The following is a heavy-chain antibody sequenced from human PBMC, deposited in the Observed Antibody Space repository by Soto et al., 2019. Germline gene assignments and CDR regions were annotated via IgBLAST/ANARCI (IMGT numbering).Heavy chain of an antibody. D-gene: IGHD5-18*01. CDR3: AQLIGYQGGNRWFDP. J-gene: IGHJ5*02. V-gene: IGHV3-23*01. Sequence: GGSLRLSCAASGFTFRSQAMSWVRQAPGKGLEWVSAITGSGGGTYYADSVKGRFTISRDNSKNTLYLQMSSLTAEDTAIYSCAQLIGYQGGNRWFDPWGQGTLVTVSS. CDR1: GFTFRSQA. CDR2: ITGSGGGT.